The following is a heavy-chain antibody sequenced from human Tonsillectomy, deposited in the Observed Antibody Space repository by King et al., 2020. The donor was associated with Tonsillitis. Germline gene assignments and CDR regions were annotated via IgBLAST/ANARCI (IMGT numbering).Heavy chain of an antibody. Sequence: VQLVESGGGLVQPGRSLRLSCTASGFTFGDYAMSWVRQAPGKGLEWVGFIRSKAYGGTTEYAASVKGRFTISRDDSKSIAYLQMNSLKTEDTAVYYCTSCITIFGVVIKWYFDLWGRGTLVTVSS. J-gene: IGHJ2*01. V-gene: IGHV3-49*04. CDR3: TSCITIFGVVIKWYFDL. D-gene: IGHD3-3*01. CDR1: GFTFGDYA. CDR2: IRSKAYGGTT.